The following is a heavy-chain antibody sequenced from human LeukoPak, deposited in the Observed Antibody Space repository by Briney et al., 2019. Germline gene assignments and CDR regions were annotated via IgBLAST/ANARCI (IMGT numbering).Heavy chain of an antibody. V-gene: IGHV4-34*01. CDR2: INHSGST. CDR3: ARGLRKWLRPHNYFDY. Sequence: PSEALSLTCAVYGGSFSGYYWSWIRQPPGKGLEWIGEINHSGSTNYNPSLKSRVTISVDTSKNQFSLKLSSVTAADTAVYYCARGLRKWLRPHNYFDYWGQGTLVTVSS. D-gene: IGHD5-12*01. CDR1: GGSFSGYY. J-gene: IGHJ4*02.